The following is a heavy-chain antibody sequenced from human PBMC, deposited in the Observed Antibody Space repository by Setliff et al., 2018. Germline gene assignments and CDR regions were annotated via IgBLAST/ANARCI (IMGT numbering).Heavy chain of an antibody. D-gene: IGHD3-3*01. CDR2: INYRGNT. Sequence: NPSETLSLTCSVSGASITSYYWSWIRQPPGKGLEWIGSINYRGNTHDNPSLRSRVTMSVDTSKSHFSLRLSSLTAADTAVYYCARDIPHDRLYNFWSNCFDPWGQGTLVTVSS. CDR3: ARDIPHDRLYNFWSNCFDP. J-gene: IGHJ5*02. CDR1: GASITSYY. V-gene: IGHV4-59*04.